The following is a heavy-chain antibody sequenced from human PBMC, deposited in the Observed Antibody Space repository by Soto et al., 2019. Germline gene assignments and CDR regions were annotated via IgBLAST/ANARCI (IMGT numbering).Heavy chain of an antibody. CDR2: IYYSGST. V-gene: IGHV4-31*11. Sequence: KPSETLSLTCAVYGGSFSGYYWSWIRQHPGKGLEWIGYIYYSGSTYYNPSLKSRVTISVDTSKNQFSLKLSSVTAADTAVYYCARTADIVVVVAAKGAFDIWGQGTMVTVSS. D-gene: IGHD2-15*01. CDR3: ARTADIVVVVAAKGAFDI. CDR1: GGSFSGYY. J-gene: IGHJ3*02.